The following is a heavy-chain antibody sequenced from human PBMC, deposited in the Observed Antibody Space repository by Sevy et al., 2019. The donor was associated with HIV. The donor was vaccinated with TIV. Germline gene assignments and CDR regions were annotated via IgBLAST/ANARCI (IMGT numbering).Heavy chain of an antibody. J-gene: IGHJ4*02. D-gene: IGHD3-9*01. CDR3: ARGGSSYDVLTYYDY. CDR1: GYNFRTYG. CDR2: ISPYNAKT. V-gene: IGHV1-18*01. Sequence: ASVKVSCKASGYNFRTYGIIWLRQAPGEGFEWMGWISPYNAKTHYAQNFQGRVTMTTDTSTKTVYMELTSLGPDDTAVYFCARGGSSYDVLTYYDYWGQGTLVTVSS.